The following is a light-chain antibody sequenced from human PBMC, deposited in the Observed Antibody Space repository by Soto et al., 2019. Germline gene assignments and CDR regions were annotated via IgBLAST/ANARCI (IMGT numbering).Light chain of an antibody. Sequence: QSALTQPASVSGSPGQSIIISCTGASSDVGTYSLVSWYQQHPGKAPKLLIYEGSRRPSGVSNRFSGSKSGNTASLTISGLQPEDEADYYCTSYRSGNTRAFGTGTKLTVL. J-gene: IGLJ1*01. CDR1: SSDVGTYSL. CDR3: TSYRSGNTRA. V-gene: IGLV2-14*02. CDR2: EGS.